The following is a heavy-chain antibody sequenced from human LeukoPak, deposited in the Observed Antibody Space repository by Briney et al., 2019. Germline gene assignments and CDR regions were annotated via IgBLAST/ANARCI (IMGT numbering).Heavy chain of an antibody. CDR3: ARVGGSGWYIDY. J-gene: IGHJ4*02. CDR2: ISYDGSNK. D-gene: IGHD6-19*01. Sequence: PGGSLRLSRAASGFTFSSYAMHWVRQAPGKGLEWVAVISYDGSNKYYADSVKGRFTISRDNSKNTLYLQMNSLRAEDTAVYYCARVGGSGWYIDYRGQGTLVTVSS. CDR1: GFTFSSYA. V-gene: IGHV3-30*04.